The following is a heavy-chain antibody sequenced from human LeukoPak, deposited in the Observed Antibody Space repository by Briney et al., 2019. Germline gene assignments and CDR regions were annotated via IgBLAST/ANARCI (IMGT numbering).Heavy chain of an antibody. CDR3: ARGPWITGDFSFDY. V-gene: IGHV4-59*01. J-gene: IGHJ4*02. CDR2: IYYSGST. D-gene: IGHD2-21*02. CDR1: GGSISSSY. Sequence: PSETLSLTCTVSGGSISSSYWSWIRQPPGKGLEWIGYIYYSGSTSYHPSLKSRVTISIETSMNQFSLKLTSVTAADTAVHYCARGPWITGDFSFDYLGQGTLVTVSS.